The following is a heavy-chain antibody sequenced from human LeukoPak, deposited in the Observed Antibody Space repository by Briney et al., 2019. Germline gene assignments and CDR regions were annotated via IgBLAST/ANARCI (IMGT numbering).Heavy chain of an antibody. CDR2: INHSGST. CDR3: ARGGYRVHAFDI. CDR1: GGSFSGYY. D-gene: IGHD1-1*01. V-gene: IGHV4-34*01. Sequence: PSETLSLTCAVYGGSFSGYYWSWIRQPPGKGLEWIGEINHSGSTNYNPSLKSRVTISVDTSKNQFSLKLSSVTAADTAVYYCARGGYRVHAFDIWGQGTMVTVSS. J-gene: IGHJ3*02.